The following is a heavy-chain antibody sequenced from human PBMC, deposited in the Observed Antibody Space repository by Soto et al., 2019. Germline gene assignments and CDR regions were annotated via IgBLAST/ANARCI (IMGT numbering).Heavy chain of an antibody. J-gene: IGHJ3*02. CDR2: INPNSGGT. CDR1: GYTFTGYY. Sequence: AAVKVSCKASGYTFTGYYMHWVRQAPGQGLEWMGWINPNSGGTNYAQKFQGRVTMTRDTSISTAYMELSRLRSDDTAVYYCARDSITYDAFDIWGQGTMVTVSS. CDR3: ARDSITYDAFDI. V-gene: IGHV1-2*02. D-gene: IGHD5-12*01.